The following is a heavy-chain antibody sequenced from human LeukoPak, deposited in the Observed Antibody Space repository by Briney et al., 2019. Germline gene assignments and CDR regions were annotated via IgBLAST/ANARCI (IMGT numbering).Heavy chain of an antibody. D-gene: IGHD6-13*01. CDR2: ISWNSGSI. Sequence: GGSLRLSCAASRFTFDDYAMHWVRQAPGKGLEWVSGISWNSGSIGYADSVKGRFTISRDNAKNSLYLQMNSLRAEDTALYYCAKDKADGMDVWGQGTTVTVSS. J-gene: IGHJ6*02. CDR1: RFTFDDYA. V-gene: IGHV3-9*01. CDR3: AKDKADGMDV.